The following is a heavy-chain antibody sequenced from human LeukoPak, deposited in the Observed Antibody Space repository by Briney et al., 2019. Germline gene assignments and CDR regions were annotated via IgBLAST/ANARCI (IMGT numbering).Heavy chain of an antibody. J-gene: IGHJ3*02. V-gene: IGHV1-3*01. CDR3: ARDGYSGHDFSGNAFDI. D-gene: IGHD5-12*01. CDR2: INAGYGST. Sequence: ASVKVSCKASRYTFTTYSMHWVRQAPGQRLEWMGWINAGYGSTKYSQKFQGRITLTRDTSASTVYMELSSLRSEDTAVYYCARDGYSGHDFSGNAFDIWGQGTMVTVSS. CDR1: RYTFTTYS.